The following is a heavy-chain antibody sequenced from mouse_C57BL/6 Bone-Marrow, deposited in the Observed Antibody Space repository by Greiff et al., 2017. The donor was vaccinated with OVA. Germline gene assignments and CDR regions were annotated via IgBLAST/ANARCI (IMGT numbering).Heavy chain of an antibody. CDR3: ASGGGYYY. CDR1: GYSITSGYY. CDR2: ISYDGSN. V-gene: IGHV3-6*01. Sequence: EVKLKESGPGLVKPSQSLSLTCSVTGYSITSGYYWNWIRQFPGNKLEWMGYISYDGSNNYNPSLKNRISITRDTSKNQFFLKLNSVTTEDTATYYCASGGGYYYWGQGTTLTVSS. J-gene: IGHJ2*01. D-gene: IGHD2-3*01.